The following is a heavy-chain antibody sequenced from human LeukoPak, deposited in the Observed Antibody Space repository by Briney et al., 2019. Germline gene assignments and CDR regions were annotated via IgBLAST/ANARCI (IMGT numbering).Heavy chain of an antibody. CDR2: IYTSGST. J-gene: IGHJ4*02. D-gene: IGHD3-10*01. Sequence: KPSETLSLTCTVSGGSISSGSYYWSWIRQPAGKGLEWIGRIYTSGSTNYNPSLKSRVTISVDTSKSQFSLKLSSVTAADTAVYYCARGYFSDYFDYWGQGTLVSVSS. CDR1: GGSISSGSYY. CDR3: ARGYFSDYFDY. V-gene: IGHV4-61*02.